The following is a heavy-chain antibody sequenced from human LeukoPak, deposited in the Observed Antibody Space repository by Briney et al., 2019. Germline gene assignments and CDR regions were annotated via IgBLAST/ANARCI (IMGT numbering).Heavy chain of an antibody. D-gene: IGHD6-19*01. CDR3: ANGLLDPVAAVDY. CDR1: GFTFSSYS. CDR2: VSSFSDTI. J-gene: IGHJ4*02. V-gene: IGHV3-48*04. Sequence: PGGSLRLSCVASGFTFSSYSISWIRQAPGKGLEWVSFVSSFSDTIEYADSVKGRFTISRDNAKNSLYLQMNSLRAEDTAVYYCANGLLDPVAAVDYWGQGTLVTVSS.